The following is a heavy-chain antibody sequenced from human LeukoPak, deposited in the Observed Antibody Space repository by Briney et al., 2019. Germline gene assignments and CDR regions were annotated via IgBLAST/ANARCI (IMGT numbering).Heavy chain of an antibody. D-gene: IGHD2-21*01. J-gene: IGHJ4*02. CDR2: IYNSGST. CDR1: GGSISSGSYY. CDR3: ARDAGIPYCGGDCYPDY. V-gene: IGHV4-61*02. Sequence: PSQTLSLTCTVSGGSISSGSYYWSWLRQPAGKGPEWVGRIYNSGSTNYIASLKSRITISLDTSENQFSLKLSSVTAADTAVYYCARDAGIPYCGGDCYPDYWGQGTLVTVSS.